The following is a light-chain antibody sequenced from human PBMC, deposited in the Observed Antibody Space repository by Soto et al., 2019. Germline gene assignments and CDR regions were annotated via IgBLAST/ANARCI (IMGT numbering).Light chain of an antibody. J-gene: IGLJ1*01. V-gene: IGLV2-14*01. CDR1: SSDVGTYDF. CDR2: EVS. CDR3: SSYVTNNTYV. Sequence: QSLLTQPASVSGSPGQSITISCTGTSSDVGTYDFVSWCQHHPGKAPKLIIYEVSNRPSGVSSRFSGSKSGDTASLAISGLQAADEADYFCSSYVTNNTYVVGTGTKVTVL.